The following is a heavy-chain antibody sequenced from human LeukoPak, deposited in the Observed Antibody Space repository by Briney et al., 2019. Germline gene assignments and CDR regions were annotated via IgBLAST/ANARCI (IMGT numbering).Heavy chain of an antibody. Sequence: PGGSLRLSCAASGFTFSSYWMHWVRQAPGKGLVWVSSLNTDGSITRYADSVKGRFTISRDNAKNTLYLQMNSLRAEDTAVYYCARDIGGDGDIWGQGTLVTVSS. CDR3: ARDIGGDGDI. J-gene: IGHJ4*02. D-gene: IGHD5-24*01. V-gene: IGHV3-74*01. CDR1: GFTFSSYW. CDR2: LNTDGSIT.